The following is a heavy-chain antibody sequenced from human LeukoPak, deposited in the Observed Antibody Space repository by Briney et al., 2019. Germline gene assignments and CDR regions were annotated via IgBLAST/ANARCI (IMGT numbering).Heavy chain of an antibody. D-gene: IGHD3-22*01. CDR3: ATVATAKYYYDSIGLYPGY. J-gene: IGHJ4*02. Sequence: GGSLRLSCAASGFTFSSYSMNWVRQAPGKGLEWVSSISSSSSYIYYADSVKGRFTISRDNAKNSLYLQMNSLRAEDTAVYYCATVATAKYYYDSIGLYPGYWGQGTLVTVSS. V-gene: IGHV3-21*01. CDR2: ISSSSSYI. CDR1: GFTFSSYS.